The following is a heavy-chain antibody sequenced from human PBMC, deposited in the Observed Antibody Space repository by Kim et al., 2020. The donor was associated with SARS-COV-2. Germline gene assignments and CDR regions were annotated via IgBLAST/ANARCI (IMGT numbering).Heavy chain of an antibody. V-gene: IGHV1-2*06. D-gene: IGHD6-19*01. Sequence: ASVKVSCKASGYTFTGYYMHWVRQAPGQGLEWMRRINPNSGGTNYAQKFQGRVTMTRDTSISTAYMELSRLISDDTAVYYCARDGSIAVAGTYGDYWGQGTLVTGSS. J-gene: IGHJ4*02. CDR2: INPNSGGT. CDR3: ARDGSIAVAGTYGDY. CDR1: GYTFTGYY.